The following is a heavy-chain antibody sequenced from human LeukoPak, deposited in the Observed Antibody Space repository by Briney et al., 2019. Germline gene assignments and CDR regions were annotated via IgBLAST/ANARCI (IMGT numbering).Heavy chain of an antibody. V-gene: IGHV1-18*01. D-gene: IGHD1-14*01. CDR1: GYTFSSYG. CDR2: ISAYNGNT. Sequence: GASEKVSRKASGYTFSSYGISWVRQAPGQGLEWMGWISAYNGNTNYAQKLQGRVTMTTDTSTSTAYMELRSLRSDDTAVYYCARDPGQVYYGMDVWGQGTTVTVSS. CDR3: ARDPGQVYYGMDV. J-gene: IGHJ6*02.